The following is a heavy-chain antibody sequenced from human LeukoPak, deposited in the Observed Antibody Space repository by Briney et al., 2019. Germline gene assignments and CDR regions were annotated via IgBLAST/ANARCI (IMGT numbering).Heavy chain of an antibody. Sequence: GGSLRLSCAASGFTFSSYGMHWVRQAPGKGLEWVAVISYDGSNKYYADSVKGRFTISRDNSKNTLYPQMNSLRAEDTAVYYCAKDYGSSGYYYDSYFDYWGQGTLVTVSS. J-gene: IGHJ4*02. CDR1: GFTFSSYG. CDR2: ISYDGSNK. CDR3: AKDYGSSGYYYDSYFDY. V-gene: IGHV3-30*18. D-gene: IGHD3-22*01.